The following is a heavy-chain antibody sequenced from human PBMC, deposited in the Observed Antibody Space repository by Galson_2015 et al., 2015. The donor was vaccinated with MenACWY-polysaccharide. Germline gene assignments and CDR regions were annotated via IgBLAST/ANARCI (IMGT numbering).Heavy chain of an antibody. J-gene: IGHJ3*01. D-gene: IGHD2-21*02. CDR1: GFTFSSYR. Sequence: SLRLSCAASGFTFSSYRMNWVRQAPGKGLEWVSYISSSGTIYYADSVKGRFTISRDNGKNSLYLQMNSLRDDDTAVYYCARDPHCGAGCSIHDAFDVWGQGTKVTVSA. CDR2: ISSSGTI. V-gene: IGHV3-48*02. CDR3: ARDPHCGAGCSIHDAFDV.